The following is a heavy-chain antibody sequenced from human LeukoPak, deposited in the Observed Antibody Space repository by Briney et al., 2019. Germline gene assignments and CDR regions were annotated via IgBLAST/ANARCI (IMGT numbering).Heavy chain of an antibody. CDR2: INHSGST. J-gene: IGHJ4*02. CDR1: VGSPSGYS. Sequence: TLSLTCALYVGSPSGYSCSWVRHPPEKGLEWIGEINHSGSTNYNQCLKSRVTISVDTSKNQFSLKLSSVTAADTAVYYCARGPGGIYGSGSYCDSGYFDYWGQGTLVTVSS. V-gene: IGHV4-34*01. CDR3: ARGPGGIYGSGSYCDSGYFDY. D-gene: IGHD3-10*01.